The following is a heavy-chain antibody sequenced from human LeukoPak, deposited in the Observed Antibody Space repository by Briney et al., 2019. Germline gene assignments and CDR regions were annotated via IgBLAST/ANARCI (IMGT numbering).Heavy chain of an antibody. D-gene: IGHD4-17*01. CDR3: AKLDYGAVHDAFDI. J-gene: IGHJ3*02. CDR2: INPNSGGT. CDR1: GYTFTGYY. Sequence: ASVTVSCKASGYTFTGYYMHWVRQAPGQGLEWMGWINPNSGGTNYAQKFQGRVTMTRDTSISTAYMELSRLRSDDTAVYYCAKLDYGAVHDAFDIWGQGTLVTVSS. V-gene: IGHV1-2*02.